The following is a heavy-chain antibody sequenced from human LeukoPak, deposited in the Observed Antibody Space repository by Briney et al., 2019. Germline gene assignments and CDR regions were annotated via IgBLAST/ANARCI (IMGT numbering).Heavy chain of an antibody. CDR1: GFTVSSNY. CDR3: ARDEGFS. D-gene: IGHD3-3*01. J-gene: IGHJ4*02. CDR2: IYSGGST. V-gene: IGHV3-53*01. Sequence: GGSLRLSCAASGFTVSSNYMSWVRRAPGKGLEWVSVIYSGGSTYYADSVKGRFTISRDNSKNTVYLQMNTLRAEDTAVYYCARDEGFSWGQGTLVTVSS.